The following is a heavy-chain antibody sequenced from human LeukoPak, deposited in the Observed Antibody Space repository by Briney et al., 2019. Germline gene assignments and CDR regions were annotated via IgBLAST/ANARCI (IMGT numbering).Heavy chain of an antibody. V-gene: IGHV3-30*04. J-gene: IGHJ4*02. D-gene: IGHD3-3*01. CDR1: GFTFSSYA. CDR3: AKDAPIISSGTIFGVPDY. Sequence: GGSLRLSCAASGFTFSSYAMHWVRQAPGKGLEWVALISYDGTNKYYADSVKGRFTISRDNSKNTLYLQMNSLRAEDTAVYYCAKDAPIISSGTIFGVPDYWGQGTLVTVSS. CDR2: ISYDGTNK.